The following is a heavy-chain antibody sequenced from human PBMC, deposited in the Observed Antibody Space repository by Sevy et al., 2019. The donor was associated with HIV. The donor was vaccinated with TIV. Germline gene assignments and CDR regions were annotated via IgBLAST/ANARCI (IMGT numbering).Heavy chain of an antibody. CDR1: GFIFNSYV. J-gene: IGHJ5*02. V-gene: IGHV3-23*01. Sequence: GGSLRLSCTASGFIFNSYVISWVRQAPGKGLEWVSTISGRGGSTYYAESVKGRLTVTRDNSKNTVYLQTYSLRDEDTAVYYCAKESRSGYLSWGQGTLVTVSS. CDR3: AKESRSGYLS. CDR2: ISGRGGST. D-gene: IGHD3-3*01.